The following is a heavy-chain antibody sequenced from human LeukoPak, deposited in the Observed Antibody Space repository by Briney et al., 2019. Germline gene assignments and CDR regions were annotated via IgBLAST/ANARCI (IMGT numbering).Heavy chain of an antibody. CDR3: ARVGGSSDFDY. D-gene: IGHD3-10*01. V-gene: IGHV3-74*01. J-gene: IGHJ4*02. CDR1: GFSFSTYW. Sequence: GGSLRLSCAASGFSFSTYWMHWVRQAPGKGLVWVLLIDTDGSSTPYADSVKGRFTISRDNAKNTLYLQMNSLRAEDTAVYYCARVGGSSDFDYWGQGTLVTLSS. CDR2: IDTDGSST.